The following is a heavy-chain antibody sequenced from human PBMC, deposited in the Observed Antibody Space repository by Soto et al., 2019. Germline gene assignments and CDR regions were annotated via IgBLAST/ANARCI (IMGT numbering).Heavy chain of an antibody. D-gene: IGHD2-21*02. J-gene: IGHJ4*02. CDR1: GYTFTSYA. Sequence: QVQLVQSGAEEKKPGASVKVSCKASGYTFTSYAMHWVRQAPGQRLEWMGWTNAGNGNTKYSQKFQGRVTITRDTAASTAYMELSSLRSEDTAVYYCAISIVVVTALDYWGQGTLVTVSS. V-gene: IGHV1-3*05. CDR3: AISIVVVTALDY. CDR2: TNAGNGNT.